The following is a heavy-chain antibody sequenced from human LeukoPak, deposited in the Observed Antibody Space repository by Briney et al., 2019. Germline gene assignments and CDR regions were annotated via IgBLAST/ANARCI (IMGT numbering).Heavy chain of an antibody. CDR2: ISSSSSTI. Sequence: PGGSLRLSCSASGFTFSSYSMNWVRPAPGKGLHWVSYISSSSSTIYYADSVKGRFTISRENAKNSLYLQMNSLRDDDTAVYYCASGQFTSYFDYWGQGTLVTVSS. V-gene: IGHV3-48*02. J-gene: IGHJ4*02. CDR1: GFTFSSYS. D-gene: IGHD2-2*01. CDR3: ASGQFTSYFDY.